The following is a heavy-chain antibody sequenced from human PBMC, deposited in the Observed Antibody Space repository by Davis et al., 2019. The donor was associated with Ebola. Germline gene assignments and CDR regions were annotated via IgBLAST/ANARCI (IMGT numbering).Heavy chain of an antibody. CDR3: ARVYYGGSLVFDY. CDR1: GGSSFSFP. CDR2: HYYTGTT. J-gene: IGHJ4*02. Sequence: SDLLSPPFPPPGGSSFSFPWSWFRQPLGKGLEWDGYHYYTGTTNYNPSLKSRVTMSVYTSKNQFSLKLNSVTAADTAVYYCARVYYGGSLVFDYWGPGTLVTVSS. D-gene: IGHD4-23*01. V-gene: IGHV4-59*01.